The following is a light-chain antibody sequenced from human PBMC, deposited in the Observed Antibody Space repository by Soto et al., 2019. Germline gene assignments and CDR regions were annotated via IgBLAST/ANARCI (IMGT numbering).Light chain of an antibody. J-gene: IGLJ2*01. CDR1: SSDVGGYNY. V-gene: IGLV2-14*01. CDR3: SSYTSSSTRDVV. CDR2: DVS. Sequence: QSALTQPASVSGSPGQSITISCTGNSSDVGGYNYVSWYQQHPGKAPKLIIYDVSNRPSGVSNRFSGSKSGNTASLTISGLQGEDEADYYYSSYTSSSTRDVVFGGGTKLTVL.